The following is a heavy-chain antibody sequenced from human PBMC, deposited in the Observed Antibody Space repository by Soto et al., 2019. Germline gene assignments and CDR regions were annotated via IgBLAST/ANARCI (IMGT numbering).Heavy chain of an antibody. CDR3: ARGAMANFDY. Sequence: QVQLVQSGAEVKKPGSSVKVSCKASGGTFGSQGIAWVRQAPGQGLEWMGGFIAMLVTPTYAKKVQGRATITADESLTSSYLELRSMRSEDTGVYFCARGAMANFDYWGQGTVVTVSS. J-gene: IGHJ4*02. CDR1: GGTFGSQG. V-gene: IGHV1-69*01. D-gene: IGHD5-18*01. CDR2: FIAMLVTP.